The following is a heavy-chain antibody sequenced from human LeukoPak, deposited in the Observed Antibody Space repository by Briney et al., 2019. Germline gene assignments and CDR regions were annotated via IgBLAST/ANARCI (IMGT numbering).Heavy chain of an antibody. J-gene: IGHJ5*02. Sequence: ASVKVSCKASGYTFTSYGISWVRQAPGQGLEWMGWISAYNGNTNYAQKLQGRVTMTTDTSTSTAYMELRSLRSDDTAVYYCARAPYCGGDCYPNWFDPWGQGTLVTVSS. CDR1: GYTFTSYG. V-gene: IGHV1-18*01. D-gene: IGHD2-21*02. CDR3: ARAPYCGGDCYPNWFDP. CDR2: ISAYNGNT.